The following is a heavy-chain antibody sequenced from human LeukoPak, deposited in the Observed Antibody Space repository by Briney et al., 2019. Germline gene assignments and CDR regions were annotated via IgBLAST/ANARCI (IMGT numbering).Heavy chain of an antibody. CDR1: GFTFSRYA. J-gene: IGHJ4*02. D-gene: IGHD6-6*01. Sequence: GGSLRLSCGASGFTFSRYAMSWVRQAPGKGLQWVSEIGGSGGAIYYADSVKGRFTISRDNSKNTLFLEMNSLRAEDTAVYYCAKDRPTDYWGQGTLVTVSS. CDR2: IGGSGGAI. CDR3: AKDRPTDY. V-gene: IGHV3-23*01.